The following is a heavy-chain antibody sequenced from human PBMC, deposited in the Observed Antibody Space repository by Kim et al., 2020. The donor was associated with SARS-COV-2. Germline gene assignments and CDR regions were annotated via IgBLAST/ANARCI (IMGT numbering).Heavy chain of an antibody. CDR1: GGSFSGYY. Sequence: SETLSLTCAVYGGSFSGYYWSWIRQPPGKGLEWIGEINHSGSTNYNPSLKSRVTISVDTSKNQFSLKLSSVTAADTAVYYCARGGLSGSYRKTYNWFDPWGQGTLVTVSS. J-gene: IGHJ5*02. V-gene: IGHV4-34*01. CDR2: INHSGST. CDR3: ARGGLSGSYRKTYNWFDP. D-gene: IGHD1-26*01.